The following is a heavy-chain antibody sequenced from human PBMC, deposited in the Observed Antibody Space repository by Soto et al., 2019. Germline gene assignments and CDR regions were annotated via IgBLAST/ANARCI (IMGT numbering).Heavy chain of an antibody. J-gene: IGHJ4*02. D-gene: IGHD3-22*01. CDR3: ALVSYYDSSGYFLLPDY. CDR2: INSDGSST. CDR1: GFTFSSYW. Sequence: EVQLVESGGGLVQPGGSLRLSCAASGFTFSSYWMHWVRQAPGKGLVWVSRINSDGSSTSYADSVKGRFTISRDNAKNKLYLQMTSLRAEDTAVYYCALVSYYDSSGYFLLPDYWGQGTLVTVSS. V-gene: IGHV3-74*01.